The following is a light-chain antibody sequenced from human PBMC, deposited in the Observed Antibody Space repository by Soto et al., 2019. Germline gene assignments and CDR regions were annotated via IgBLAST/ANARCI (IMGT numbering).Light chain of an antibody. Sequence: DIQMTQSPSTLSASVGDTVTITCRASQSISSWLAWYQQKPGKAPKLLIYDASSLESGVPSRFSGRGSGTEFTLTISSLQPDDVATYYCQQYNSYWTFGQGTKVDIK. CDR2: DAS. J-gene: IGKJ1*01. CDR1: QSISSW. CDR3: QQYNSYWT. V-gene: IGKV1-5*01.